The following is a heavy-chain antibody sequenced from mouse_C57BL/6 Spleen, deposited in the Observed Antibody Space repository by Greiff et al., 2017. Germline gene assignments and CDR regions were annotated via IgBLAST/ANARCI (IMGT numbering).Heavy chain of an antibody. CDR3: ARSYYYGSSYRNWYFDV. CDR2: IRNKANGYTT. Sequence: EVKVEESGGGLVQPGGSLSLSCAASGFTFTDYYMSWVRQPPGKALEWLGFIRNKANGYTTEYSASVKGRFTISRDNSQSILYLQMNALRAEDSATYYCARSYYYGSSYRNWYFDVWGTGTTVTVSS. CDR1: GFTFTDYY. V-gene: IGHV7-3*01. D-gene: IGHD1-1*01. J-gene: IGHJ1*03.